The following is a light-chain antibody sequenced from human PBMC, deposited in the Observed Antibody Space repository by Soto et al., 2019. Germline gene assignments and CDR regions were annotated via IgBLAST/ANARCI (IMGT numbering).Light chain of an antibody. CDR1: QTVNSR. V-gene: IGKV3-11*01. Sequence: EIVLTQSTGHLSLSPGERGTLSCRASQTVNSRLAWYQHKPGQAPRLLIYHTSNRATGIPARFSGSGSGTDFTLTISSLEPEDFAVYYCHQRQSWPRTFGQGTRLEIK. CDR2: HTS. CDR3: HQRQSWPRT. J-gene: IGKJ5*01.